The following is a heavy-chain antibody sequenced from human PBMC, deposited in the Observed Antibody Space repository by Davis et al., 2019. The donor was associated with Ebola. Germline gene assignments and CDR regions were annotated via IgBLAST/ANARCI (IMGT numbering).Heavy chain of an antibody. CDR2: IYYSGAT. J-gene: IGHJ4*02. V-gene: IGHV4-59*12. D-gene: IGHD4-17*01. CDR3: AGYGDYFLG. Sequence: MPSETLSLTCTVSGGSLSSYYWTWIRQPPGKGLEYIGHIYYSGATNYNPSLQSRVTMSVDLSKNQFSLKLSSVTAADTAVYYCAGYGDYFLGWGQGTLVTVSS. CDR1: GGSLSSYY.